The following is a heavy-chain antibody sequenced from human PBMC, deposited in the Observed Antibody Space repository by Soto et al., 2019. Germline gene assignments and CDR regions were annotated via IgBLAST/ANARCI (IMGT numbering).Heavy chain of an antibody. CDR3: ATKVRVTNYLYYGMDV. D-gene: IGHD2-21*02. J-gene: IGHJ6*02. Sequence: QVQLVESGGGVVQPGRALRLSCAASGFSFNTSGMHWVRQAPGKGLEWMAVIAFDGSQEFYGDSVRGRFTISRDNSKNTLFLQMKSLTPEDTAVYYCATKVRVTNYLYYGMDVWGQGTTVTVSS. CDR2: IAFDGSQE. CDR1: GFSFNTSG. V-gene: IGHV3-30*03.